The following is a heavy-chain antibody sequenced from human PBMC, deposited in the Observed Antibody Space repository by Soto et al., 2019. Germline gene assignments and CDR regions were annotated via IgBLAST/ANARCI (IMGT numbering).Heavy chain of an antibody. J-gene: IGHJ6*03. Sequence: TLRLTCAAYGGYCIGYCCRWISKPPGKGLEWIGEINHSGSTNYNPSLKSRVTISVDTSKNQFSLKLSSVTAADTAVYYCARGGYCSSTSCYARPYYYYYYYMDVWGKGTTVTVSS. V-gene: IGHV4-34*01. CDR3: ARGGYCSSTSCYARPYYYYYYYMDV. D-gene: IGHD2-2*01. CDR1: GGYCIGYC. CDR2: INHSGST.